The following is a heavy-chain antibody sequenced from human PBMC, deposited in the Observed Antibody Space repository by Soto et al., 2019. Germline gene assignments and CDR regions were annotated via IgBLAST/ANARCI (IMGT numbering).Heavy chain of an antibody. CDR1: GFSFSSYS. CDR3: ARDRRFGNGYSLGFDY. D-gene: IGHD5-18*01. Sequence: QVQLVESGGGVVQPGRSLRLSCVGTGFSFSSYSMHWVRQAPGKGLEWVAVVSFDGNNKYYANSVKDRFTVSRDNSKNXMYVQMNSLTPEDTAVYYCARDRRFGNGYSLGFDYWGQGTLVTVSS. V-gene: IGHV3-30-3*01. J-gene: IGHJ4*02. CDR2: VSFDGNNK.